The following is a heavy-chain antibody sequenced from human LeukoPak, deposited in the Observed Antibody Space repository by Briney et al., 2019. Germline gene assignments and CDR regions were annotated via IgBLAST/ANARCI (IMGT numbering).Heavy chain of an antibody. J-gene: IGHJ6*03. CDR3: ARHLLRYFDPYYYYMDV. V-gene: IGHV4-34*01. CDR2: INHSGST. CDR1: GGSFSGYY. Sequence: SETLSLTCAVYGGSFSGYYWSWIRQPPGKGLEWIGEINHSGSTNYNPSLKSRVTISVDTSKNQFSLKLSSVTAADTAVYYCARHLLRYFDPYYYYMDVWGKGTTVTISS. D-gene: IGHD3-9*01.